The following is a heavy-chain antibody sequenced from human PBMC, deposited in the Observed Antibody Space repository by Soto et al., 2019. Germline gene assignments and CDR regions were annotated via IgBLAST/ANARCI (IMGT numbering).Heavy chain of an antibody. CDR2: ISGGGDSA. Sequence: GGSLRLSCAASGFTFSSYAMSWVRQAPGKRLEWVSGISGGGDSASYADSVKGRFTISRDNSKNTLFVQMNSLRAEDTAVHYCAKAKKSTSWPFDYWGQGT. V-gene: IGHV3-23*01. D-gene: IGHD2-2*01. CDR3: AKAKKSTSWPFDY. CDR1: GFTFSSYA. J-gene: IGHJ4*02.